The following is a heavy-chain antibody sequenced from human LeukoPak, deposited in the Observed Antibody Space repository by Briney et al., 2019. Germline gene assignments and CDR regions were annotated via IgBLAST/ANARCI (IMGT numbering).Heavy chain of an antibody. CDR2: ISYDGSNK. CDR3: AKGVNYGSGSYFYYYYGMDV. Sequence: PGRSLRPSCAASGFTFSSYGMHWVRQAPGKGLEWVAVISYDGSNKYYADSVKGRFTISRDNSKNTLYLQMNGLRAEDTAVYYCAKGVNYGSGSYFYYYYGMDVWGQGTTVTVSS. J-gene: IGHJ6*02. D-gene: IGHD3-10*01. CDR1: GFTFSSYG. V-gene: IGHV3-30*18.